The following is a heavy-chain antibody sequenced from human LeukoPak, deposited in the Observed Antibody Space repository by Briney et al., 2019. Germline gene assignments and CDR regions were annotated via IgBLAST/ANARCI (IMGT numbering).Heavy chain of an antibody. CDR1: GGTFSSYA. CDR3: AREGSLRFQRYLDY. D-gene: IGHD1-26*01. CDR2: IIPIFGTA. V-gene: IGHV1-69*06. J-gene: IGHJ4*02. Sequence: SVKVSCKASGGTFSSYAISWVRQAPGQGLEWMGGIIPIFGTANYAQKFQGRVTITADKSTSTAYMELSSLRSEDTAVYYCAREGSLRFQRYLDYWGRGTLVTVSS.